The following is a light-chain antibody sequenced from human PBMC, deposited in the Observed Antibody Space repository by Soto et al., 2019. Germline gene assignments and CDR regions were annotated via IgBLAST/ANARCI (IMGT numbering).Light chain of an antibody. CDR1: QSVSSN. J-gene: IGKJ5*01. CDR2: DAS. V-gene: IGKV3-11*01. Sequence: EIVMTQSPATLSVSPGERATLSFKAIQSVSSNLAWYQQKPGQAPRLLIYDASNRATGIPARFSGSGSGTDFTLTISSLEPEDFAVYYCQQRSNWPPVSTFGQGTRLEIK. CDR3: QQRSNWPPVST.